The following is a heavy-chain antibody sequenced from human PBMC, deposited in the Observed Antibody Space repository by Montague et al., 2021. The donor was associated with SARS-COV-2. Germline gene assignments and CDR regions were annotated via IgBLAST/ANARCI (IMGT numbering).Heavy chain of an antibody. CDR3: ARAIWHLDV. CDR1: GDSISRYY. CDR2: LYTGGYV. V-gene: IGHV4-4*07. J-gene: IGHJ2*01. Sequence: SETLSLTCSVSGDSISRYYWSWIRQSAGKGPEWIGRLYTGGYVNYNPALQSRVSMSVDTSKSQVSLNVTSVTAADTAVYYCARAIWHLDVWGRGILVTVSS.